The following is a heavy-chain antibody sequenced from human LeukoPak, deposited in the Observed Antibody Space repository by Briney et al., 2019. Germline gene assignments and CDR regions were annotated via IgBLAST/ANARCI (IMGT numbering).Heavy chain of an antibody. V-gene: IGHV3-23*01. J-gene: IGHJ4*02. CDR3: AKGGCRGTCNPLAY. D-gene: IGHD2-15*01. CDR1: GFAFSGSG. Sequence: GGSLRLSCAASGFAFSGSGMSWVRQAPGKGLEWISSSGDSDGSTYYADSLKGRFTISRDNSKNTLYLQMNNLRAEDTAVYYCAKGGCRGTCNPLAYWGQGALVTVSP. CDR2: SGDSDGST.